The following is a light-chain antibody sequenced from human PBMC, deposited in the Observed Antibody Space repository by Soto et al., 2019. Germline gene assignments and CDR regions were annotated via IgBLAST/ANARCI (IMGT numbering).Light chain of an antibody. Sequence: EIVMTQSPGTLSVSPGERATLSCRASQSVSNNLAWYQQRPGQAPRLLIYGASTGATGIPARFSGSGSGTEFTLTISSLQSEDVAVYYCQQYNNWPLTFGGGTKV. V-gene: IGKV3-15*01. J-gene: IGKJ4*01. CDR2: GAS. CDR3: QQYNNWPLT. CDR1: QSVSNN.